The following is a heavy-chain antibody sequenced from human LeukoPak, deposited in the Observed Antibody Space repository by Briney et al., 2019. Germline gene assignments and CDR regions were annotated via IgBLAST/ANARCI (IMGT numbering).Heavy chain of an antibody. D-gene: IGHD2-15*01. V-gene: IGHV1-24*01. CDR2: FDPEDGET. Sequence: ASVKVSCKGSGYTLTELSMHWVRQAPGKGLEWRGGFDPEDGETIYAQKFQGRVTMTEDTSTDTAYMELSSLRSEDTAVYYCATTAGYCSGGSCLPHNWFDPWGQGTLVTVSS. CDR1: GYTLTELS. CDR3: ATTAGYCSGGSCLPHNWFDP. J-gene: IGHJ5*02.